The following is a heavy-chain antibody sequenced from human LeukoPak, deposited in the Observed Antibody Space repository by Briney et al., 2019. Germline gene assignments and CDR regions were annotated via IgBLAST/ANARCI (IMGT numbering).Heavy chain of an antibody. CDR1: GFTFSSYG. CDR3: AKDLPDVVVTATALYYYYGMDV. CDR2: IPYDGSNQ. V-gene: IGHV3-30*18. J-gene: IGHJ6*02. D-gene: IGHD2-21*02. Sequence: PGGSLRLSCAASGFTFSSYGMHWVRQAPGKGLEWVAVIPYDGSNQYYADSVKGRFTISRDNSKSTLYLQMNSLRPEDTAVYYCAKDLPDVVVTATALYYYYGMDVWGQGTTVTVSS.